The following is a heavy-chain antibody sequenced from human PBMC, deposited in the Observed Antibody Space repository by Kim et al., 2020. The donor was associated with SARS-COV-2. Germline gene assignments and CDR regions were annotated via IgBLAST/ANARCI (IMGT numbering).Heavy chain of an antibody. V-gene: IGHV3-23*01. CDR1: GFTFSSYA. J-gene: IGHJ4*01. D-gene: IGHD2-15*01. CDR2: ISGSGGST. CDR3: AEVKVRWPTSHFYFDF. Sequence: GGSLRLSCAASGFTFSSYAMSWVRQAPGKGLEWVSAISGSGGSTYYADSVKGRFTISRDNSKNTLYLQMNSLRAEDTAVYYCAEVKVRWPTSHFYFDFWGQGTLVTVSS.